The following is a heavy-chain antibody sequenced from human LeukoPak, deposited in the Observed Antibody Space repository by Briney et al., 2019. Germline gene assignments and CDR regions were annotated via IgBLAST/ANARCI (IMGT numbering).Heavy chain of an antibody. CDR1: GYTFTSYG. V-gene: IGHV1-18*01. CDR2: ISAYNGNT. J-gene: IGHJ5*02. D-gene: IGHD3-16*02. Sequence: ASVKVSCKASGYTFTSYGISWVRQAPGQGLEWMGWISAYNGNTNYAQKLQGRVTMTTDTSTNTAYMELRSLRSDDTAVYFCARDYDYLWGTYRYRNWVDPWGQGTLVTVSS. CDR3: ARDYDYLWGTYRYRNWVDP.